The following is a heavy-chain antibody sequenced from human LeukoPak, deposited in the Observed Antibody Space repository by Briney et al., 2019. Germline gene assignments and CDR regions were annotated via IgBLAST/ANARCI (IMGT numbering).Heavy chain of an antibody. CDR2: IYYSGST. CDR3: ARVRVVPAPRGVDY. CDR1: GGSISSSSYY. V-gene: IGHV4-39*07. J-gene: IGHJ4*02. Sequence: SETLSLTCTVSGGSISSSSYYWGWIRQPPGKGLEWIGSIYYSGSTYYNPSLKSRVTISVDTSKNQFSLKLSSVTAADTAVYYCARVRVVPAPRGVDYWGQGTLVTVSS. D-gene: IGHD2-2*01.